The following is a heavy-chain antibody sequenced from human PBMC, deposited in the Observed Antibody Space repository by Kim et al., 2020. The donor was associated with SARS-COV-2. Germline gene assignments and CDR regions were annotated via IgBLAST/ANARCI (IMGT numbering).Heavy chain of an antibody. J-gene: IGHJ1*01. D-gene: IGHD3-9*01. V-gene: IGHV3-43*01. CDR2: ISWDGGST. Sequence: GGSLRLSCAASGFTFDDYTMHWVRQAPGKGLEWVSLISWDGGSTYYADSVKGRFTISRDNSKNSLYLQMNSLRTEDTALYYCAKASHRLNFDWLMEYFQHWGQGTLVTVSS. CDR1: GFTFDDYT. CDR3: AKASHRLNFDWLMEYFQH.